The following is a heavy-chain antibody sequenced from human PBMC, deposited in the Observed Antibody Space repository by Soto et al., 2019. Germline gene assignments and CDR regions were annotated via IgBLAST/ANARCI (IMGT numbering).Heavy chain of an antibody. CDR3: ATPGERWLPLRF. CDR2: IFYNGNT. CDR1: GGSINSSRYY. V-gene: IGHV4-39*01. J-gene: IGHJ4*02. D-gene: IGHD5-12*01. Sequence: NPSETLSLTCTVSGGSINSSRYYWGWIRQPPGKGLEWIGSIFYNGNTYYNPSLRSRITMSVDTSKNQFSLKLSSVAAADTAVYYCATPGERWLPLRFWGQGTLVTVSS.